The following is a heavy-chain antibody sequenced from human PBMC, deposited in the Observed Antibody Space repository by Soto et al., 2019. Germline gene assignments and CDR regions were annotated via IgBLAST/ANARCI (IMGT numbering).Heavy chain of an antibody. V-gene: IGHV4-59*08. CDR1: GGSISSYY. CDR3: GRLNGYCASTGCHGYYGMDV. Sequence: LSLTCTVSGGSISSYYWSWIRQTPEKGLEWIGYVNDNWGSNYNPSLKSRVAISLDTSKRQFSLKLTSVTATDTAVYYCGRLNGYCASTGCHGYYGMDVWGQGTTVTVSS. D-gene: IGHD2-2*03. J-gene: IGHJ6*02. CDR2: VNDNWGS.